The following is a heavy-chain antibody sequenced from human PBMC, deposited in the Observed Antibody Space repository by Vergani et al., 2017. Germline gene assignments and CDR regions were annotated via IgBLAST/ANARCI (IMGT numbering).Heavy chain of an antibody. Sequence: EVQLVESGGGLIQPGGSLRLSCAASGFTVSSNYMSWVRQAPGKGLEWVSVIYSGGSTYYADSVKGRFTISRDNSKNTLYLQMNSLRAEDTAVYYCARWGKRTYYYDSSGYYGFDYWGQGTLVTVSS. CDR2: IYSGGST. J-gene: IGHJ4*02. V-gene: IGHV3-53*01. CDR3: ARWGKRTYYYDSSGYYGFDY. D-gene: IGHD3-22*01. CDR1: GFTVSSNY.